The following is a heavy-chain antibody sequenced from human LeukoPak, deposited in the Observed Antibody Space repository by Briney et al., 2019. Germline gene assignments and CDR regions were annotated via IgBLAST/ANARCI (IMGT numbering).Heavy chain of an antibody. CDR3: AREARDIVAYCGGDCDPPFYYFDY. CDR1: GGTFSSYA. Sequence: SVKVSCKASGGTFSSYAISWVRQAPGQGLEWMGRIIHIFGTANYAQKFQGRVTITTDESTSTAYMELSSLRSEDTAVYYCAREARDIVAYCGGDCDPPFYYFDYWGQGTLVTVSS. V-gene: IGHV1-69*05. D-gene: IGHD2-21*02. J-gene: IGHJ4*02. CDR2: IIHIFGTA.